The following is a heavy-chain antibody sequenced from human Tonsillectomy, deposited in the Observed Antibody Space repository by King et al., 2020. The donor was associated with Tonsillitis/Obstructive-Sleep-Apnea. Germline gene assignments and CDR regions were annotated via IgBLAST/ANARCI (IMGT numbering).Heavy chain of an antibody. J-gene: IGHJ3*02. D-gene: IGHD7-27*01. CDR1: GFSLSTSGVG. V-gene: IGHV2-5*02. Sequence: TLKESGPSLVKPTQTLTLTCTFSGFSLSTSGVGVGWIRQPPGKALEWLALIYWDDDKRYSPSLKSRLTITKDTSKNQVVLTMTNMDPVDTATYYCAHRRGYLLELGYFQHWGQGTLVTVSSARAQVYVWAGTGTVSLCDAFDIWGQGTMVTVSS. CDR2: IYWDDDK. CDR3: AHRRGYLLELGYFQHWGQGTLVTVSSARAQVYVWAGTGTVSLCDAFDI.